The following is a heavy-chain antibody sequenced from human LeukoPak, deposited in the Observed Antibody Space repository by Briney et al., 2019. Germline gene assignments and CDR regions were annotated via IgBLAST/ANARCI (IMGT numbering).Heavy chain of an antibody. CDR1: GFTFSSYS. CDR3: ARAPVGWNDVWGNYYYYGMDV. CDR2: ISSSSSYI. J-gene: IGHJ6*02. Sequence: PGGSLRLSCAASGFTFSSYSMNWVRQAPGKGLEWVSSISSSSSYIYYADSVKGRFTISRDNAKNSLYLQMNRLRAEDTAVYYCARAPVGWNDVWGNYYYYGMDVWGQGTTVTVSS. D-gene: IGHD1-1*01. V-gene: IGHV3-21*01.